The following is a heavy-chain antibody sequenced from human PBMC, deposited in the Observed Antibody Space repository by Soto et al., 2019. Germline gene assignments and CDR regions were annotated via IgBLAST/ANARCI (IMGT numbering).Heavy chain of an antibody. D-gene: IGHD1-7*01. CDR2: IGGSGGST. CDR3: AKGTGTTFYYYGMDV. V-gene: IGHV3-23*01. Sequence: GGSLRLSCAASGFTFSSYAMSWVRQAPGKGLEWVSGIGGSGGSTYYADSVKGRFTVSRDNSKSTLYLQMNSLRAEDTAVYYCAKGTGTTFYYYGMDVWGQGTTVTVSS. CDR1: GFTFSSYA. J-gene: IGHJ6*02.